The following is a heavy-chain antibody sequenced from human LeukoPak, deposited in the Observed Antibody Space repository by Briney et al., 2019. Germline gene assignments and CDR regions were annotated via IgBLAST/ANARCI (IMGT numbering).Heavy chain of an antibody. Sequence: GASVKVSCKASGYTFPSYFMHWVRQAPGQGLEWMGGIIPIFGTANYAQKFQGRVTITADESTSTAYMELSSLRSEDTAVYYCARGPPYSGWYKYYFDYWGQGTLVTVSS. J-gene: IGHJ4*02. CDR1: GYTFPSYF. V-gene: IGHV1-69*13. CDR2: IIPIFGTA. CDR3: ARGPPYSGWYKYYFDY. D-gene: IGHD6-19*01.